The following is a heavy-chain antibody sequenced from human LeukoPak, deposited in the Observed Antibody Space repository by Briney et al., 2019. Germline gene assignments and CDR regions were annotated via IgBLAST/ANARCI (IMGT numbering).Heavy chain of an antibody. CDR2: IRSKANGGTT. CDR1: GFTSSDYT. CDR3: TRGDFGDYGVFDY. Sequence: GGSLRLSCTASGFTSSDYTMNWVRQAPGKGLEWVGLIRSKANGGTTAYAASVKGRFTISRDDSKSVAYLQMNSLKTEDTALYYCTRGDFGDYGVFDYWGQGTLVTVSS. J-gene: IGHJ4*02. V-gene: IGHV3-49*04. D-gene: IGHD4-17*01.